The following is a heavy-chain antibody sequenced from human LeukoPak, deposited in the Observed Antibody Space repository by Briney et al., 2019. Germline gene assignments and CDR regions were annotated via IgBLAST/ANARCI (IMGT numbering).Heavy chain of an antibody. CDR3: AKTIYYDSSGPFDY. CDR2: ISASGGGT. CDR1: GFTFSIYD. V-gene: IGHV3-23*01. Sequence: GGSLRLSCAASGFTFSIYDLSWVRQAPGKGLEWVSAISASGGGTYYTDSVKGRFTISRDNSKNTLYLQMNSLRAEDTAVYYCAKTIYYDSSGPFDYWGQGTLVTVSS. J-gene: IGHJ4*02. D-gene: IGHD3-22*01.